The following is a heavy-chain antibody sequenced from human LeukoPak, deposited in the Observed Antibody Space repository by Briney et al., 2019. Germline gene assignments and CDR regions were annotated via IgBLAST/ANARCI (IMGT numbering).Heavy chain of an antibody. J-gene: IGHJ4*02. CDR3: ARYDGGSGPFDY. V-gene: IGHV4-38-2*02. CDR1: GYSISSGYY. D-gene: IGHD3-10*01. CDR2: IYHSGST. Sequence: SETLSLTCTVSGYSISSGYYWGWIRQPPGKGLEWIGSIYHSGSTYYNPSLKSRVTISVDTSKNQFSLKLSSVTAADTAVYYCARYDGGSGPFDYWGQGTLVTVSS.